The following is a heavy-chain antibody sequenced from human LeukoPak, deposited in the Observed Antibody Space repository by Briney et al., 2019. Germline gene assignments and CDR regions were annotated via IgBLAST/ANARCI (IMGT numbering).Heavy chain of an antibody. CDR1: GYTFTSYG. CDR3: ARGQYSSSWWDFDY. CDR2: ISAYNGNT. D-gene: IGHD6-13*01. J-gene: IGHJ4*02. V-gene: IGHV1-18*01. Sequence: ASVKVSCTASGYTFTSYGISWVRQAPGQGLEWMGWISAYNGNTNYAQKLQGRVTMTTDTSTSTAYMELRSLRSDDTAVYYCARGQYSSSWWDFDYWGQGTLVTVSS.